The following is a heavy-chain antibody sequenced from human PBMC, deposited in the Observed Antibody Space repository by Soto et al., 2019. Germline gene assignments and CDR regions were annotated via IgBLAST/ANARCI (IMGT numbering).Heavy chain of an antibody. V-gene: IGHV4-34*01. D-gene: IGHD6-13*01. CDR1: GGSFSGYY. Sequence: LSLTCAVYGGSFSGYYWSWIRQPPGKGLEWIGEINHSGSTNYNPSLKSRVTISVDTSKNQFSLKLTSVTAADTAAYYCASSKGNAWYTYWGQGTQVTVSS. J-gene: IGHJ4*02. CDR2: INHSGST. CDR3: ASSKGNAWYTY.